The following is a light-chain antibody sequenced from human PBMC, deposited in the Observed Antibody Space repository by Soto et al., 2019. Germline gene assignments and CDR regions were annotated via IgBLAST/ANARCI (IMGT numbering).Light chain of an antibody. V-gene: IGKV1-5*03. CDR2: KAS. J-gene: IGKJ1*01. Sequence: DIQMTQSPSTLSASIGDRVTITCRASQSIDTSLAWYQQKPGKATKLLIYKASSLQSGVPYRFSGSGSGTEFTLTISSLQPDDFATYSCEHYNAYSRTFGQGTKVEVK. CDR3: EHYNAYSRT. CDR1: QSIDTS.